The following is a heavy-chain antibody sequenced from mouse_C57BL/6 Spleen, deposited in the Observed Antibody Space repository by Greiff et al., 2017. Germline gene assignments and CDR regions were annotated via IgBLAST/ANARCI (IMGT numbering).Heavy chain of an antibody. V-gene: IGHV5-17*01. D-gene: IGHD1-1*01. Sequence: EVKLMESGGGLVKPGGSLKLSCAASGFTFSDYGMHWVRQAPEKGLEWVAYISSGSSTIYYADTVKGRFTISRDNAKSTLCLQMTSLRSEDTAMYYCARRYGEAMDYWGQGTSVTVSS. CDR1: GFTFSDYG. J-gene: IGHJ4*01. CDR2: ISSGSSTI. CDR3: ARRYGEAMDY.